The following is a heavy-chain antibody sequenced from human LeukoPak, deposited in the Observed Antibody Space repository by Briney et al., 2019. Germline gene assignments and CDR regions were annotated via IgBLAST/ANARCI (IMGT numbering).Heavy chain of an antibody. D-gene: IGHD4/OR15-4a*01. CDR1: GFTFNSYP. CDR3: VKESGFMVAPNSAFDI. J-gene: IGHJ3*02. CDR2: ISRNGGST. Sequence: GGSLRLSCSASGFTFNSYPVHWVRQAPGQGLEYVSGISRNGGSTYYADSVKGRFTISRDNSKNTLYLQMSSLRAEDTAVYYCVKESGFMVAPNSAFDIWGQGTMVTVSS. V-gene: IGHV3-64D*06.